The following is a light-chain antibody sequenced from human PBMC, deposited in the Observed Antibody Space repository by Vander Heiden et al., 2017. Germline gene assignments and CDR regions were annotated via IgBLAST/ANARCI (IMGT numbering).Light chain of an antibody. CDR3: CSYAGTYTYV. V-gene: IGLV2-11*01. J-gene: IGLJ1*01. CDR1: SSDVGNYDY. Sequence: QSALTQPRSVSGSPGQSVTISCTGTSSDVGNYDYVSWYQQHPGKAPKLIIYSVNKRPSGVPNRFSGSKSGNTASLTISDLQAEDEADFYCCSYAGTYTYVFGSGTRFTVL. CDR2: SVN.